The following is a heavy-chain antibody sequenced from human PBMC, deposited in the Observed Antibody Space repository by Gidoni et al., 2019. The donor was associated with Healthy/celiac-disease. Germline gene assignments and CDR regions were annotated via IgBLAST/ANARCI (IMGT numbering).Heavy chain of an antibody. CDR3: ASHSMRQRRGYYYYGMDV. J-gene: IGHJ6*02. V-gene: IGHV1-2*04. Sequence: QVQLVQSGAEVKKPGASVKVSCKASGYTFTGYYMHWVRQAPGQGLAWMGWINPNSGGTNYAQKFQGWVTMTRDTSISTAYMELSRLRSDDTAVYYCASHSMRQRRGYYYYGMDVWGQGTTVTVSS. D-gene: IGHD2-2*01. CDR2: INPNSGGT. CDR1: GYTFTGYY.